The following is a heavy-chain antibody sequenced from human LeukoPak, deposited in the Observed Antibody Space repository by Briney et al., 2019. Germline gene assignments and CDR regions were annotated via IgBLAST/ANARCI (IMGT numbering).Heavy chain of an antibody. CDR1: GFTFSNAW. CDR2: IKSKTDGGTT. D-gene: IGHD7-27*01. Sequence: KPGGSLRLSCAASGFTFSNAWMSWVRQAPGKGLEWVGRIKSKTDGGTTDYAAPVKGRFTISRDDSKNTLYLQMNSLKTEDTAVYYCTLSTGLGTPPYYYGMDVWGQGTTVTVSS. CDR3: TLSTGLGTPPYYYGMDV. V-gene: IGHV3-15*01. J-gene: IGHJ6*02.